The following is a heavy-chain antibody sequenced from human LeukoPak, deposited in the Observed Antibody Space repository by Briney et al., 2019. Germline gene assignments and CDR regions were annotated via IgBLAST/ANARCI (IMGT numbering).Heavy chain of an antibody. CDR3: VRGTGY. CDR2: ISSNGDNT. Sequence: GGSLRNSCSVFGFTFGSYLMHWVRKAPGEGLEYVSAISSNGDNTYYADSVKGRFTISRDNSKNTLYLQMSSLRADDTAVYYCVRGTGYWGQGTLVTVSS. CDR1: GFTFGSYL. J-gene: IGHJ4*02. V-gene: IGHV3-64D*06.